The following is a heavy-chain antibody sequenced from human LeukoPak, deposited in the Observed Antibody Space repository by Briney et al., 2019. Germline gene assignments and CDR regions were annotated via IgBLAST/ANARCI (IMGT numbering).Heavy chain of an antibody. D-gene: IGHD3-22*01. J-gene: IGHJ4*02. CDR1: GFTFSSYS. CDR3: AREGYDSSGSERYFDY. CDR2: ISSSGSTI. V-gene: IGHV3-48*04. Sequence: PGGSLRLSCAASGFTFSSYSMNWVRQAPGKGLEWVSYISSSGSTIYYADSVKGRFSISRDNAKNSLYLQMNSLRAEDTAVYHCAREGYDSSGSERYFDYWGQGTLVTVSS.